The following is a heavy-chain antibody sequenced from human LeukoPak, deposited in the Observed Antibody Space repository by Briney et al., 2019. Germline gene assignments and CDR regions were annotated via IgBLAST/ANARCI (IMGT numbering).Heavy chain of an antibody. D-gene: IGHD1-26*01. V-gene: IGHV1-46*01. CDR1: XYXXTSYX. J-gene: IGHJ4*02. CDR2: INPSGGST. Sequence: AXXXVXXKASXYXXTSYXXHXVRQAPGQGXEWMXIINPSGGSTSYAQKFQGRVTMTRDTSTSTVYMELSSLRSEDTAVYYCARDSPISGSYYGGLGYWGQGTLVTVSS. CDR3: ARDSPISGSYYGGLGY.